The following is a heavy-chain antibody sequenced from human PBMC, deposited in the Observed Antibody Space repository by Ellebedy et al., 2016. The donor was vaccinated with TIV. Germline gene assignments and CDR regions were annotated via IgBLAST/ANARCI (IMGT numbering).Heavy chain of an antibody. Sequence: GESLKISXAASGLTGSNAWMSWVRQAPGKGLEWVGRIKSKTDGGTTDYAAPVKGRFTISRDDSKNTLYLQMNSLKTEDTAVYYCTTVYGDYPGFDYWGHGPLVTVSS. J-gene: IGHJ4*01. CDR1: GLTGSNAW. V-gene: IGHV3-15*01. D-gene: IGHD4-17*01. CDR2: IKSKTDGGTT. CDR3: TTVYGDYPGFDY.